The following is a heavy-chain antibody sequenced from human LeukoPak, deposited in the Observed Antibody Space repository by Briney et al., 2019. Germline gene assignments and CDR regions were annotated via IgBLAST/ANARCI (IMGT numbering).Heavy chain of an antibody. CDR2: ISGSGGST. CDR1: GFTFSSYE. CDR3: AKIRSSSGLWFDP. D-gene: IGHD6-13*01. J-gene: IGHJ5*02. Sequence: PGGSLRLSCAASGFTFSSYEMNWVRQAPGKGLEWVSAISGSGGSTYYADSVKGRFTISRDNSKNTLYLQMNSLRAEDTAVYYCAKIRSSSGLWFDPWGQGTLVTVSS. V-gene: IGHV3-23*01.